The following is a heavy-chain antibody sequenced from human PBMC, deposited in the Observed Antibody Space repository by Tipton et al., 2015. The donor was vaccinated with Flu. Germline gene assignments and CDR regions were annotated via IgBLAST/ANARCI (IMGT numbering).Heavy chain of an antibody. D-gene: IGHD4-11*01. CDR1: GDSIRNDYF. J-gene: IGHJ5*02. CDR2: IHRSGST. CDR3: ARRDFSNYVSDPKNWFDR. V-gene: IGHV4-38-2*01. Sequence: LRLSCAVSGDSIRNDYFWGWIRQPPGKGLEWIATIHRSGSTKYNPSLKSRVTISVDTSKNQFSLEMRSVTAADMAVYYCARRDFSNYVSDPKNWFDRWGQGILVTASS.